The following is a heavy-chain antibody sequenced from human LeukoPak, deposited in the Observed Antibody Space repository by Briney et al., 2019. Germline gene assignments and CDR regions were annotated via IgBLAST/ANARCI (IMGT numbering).Heavy chain of an antibody. D-gene: IGHD6-13*01. Sequence: GRSLRLSCAASGFTFSSYGMHWVRQAPGKGLEWVAVISYDGSNKYYADSVKGRFTISRDNSKNTLYLQMNSLRAEDTAVYYCARLPGIAAAGSGDYWGQGTLVTVSS. CDR1: GFTFSSYG. CDR3: ARLPGIAAAGSGDY. J-gene: IGHJ4*02. CDR2: ISYDGSNK. V-gene: IGHV3-30*03.